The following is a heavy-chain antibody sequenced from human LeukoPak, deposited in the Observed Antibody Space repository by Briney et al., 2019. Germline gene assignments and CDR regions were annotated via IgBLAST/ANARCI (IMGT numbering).Heavy chain of an antibody. CDR3: ASPSPGYSSSWYRVVGSFDY. V-gene: IGHV1-69*01. Sequence: SVKVSCKASGGTFTSYAISWVRQAPGQGLEWMGGIIPIFGTANYAQKFQGRVTITADESTSTAYMELSSLRSEDTAVYYCASPSPGYSSSWYRVVGSFDYWGQGTLVTVSS. CDR1: GGTFTSYA. CDR2: IIPIFGTA. D-gene: IGHD6-13*01. J-gene: IGHJ4*02.